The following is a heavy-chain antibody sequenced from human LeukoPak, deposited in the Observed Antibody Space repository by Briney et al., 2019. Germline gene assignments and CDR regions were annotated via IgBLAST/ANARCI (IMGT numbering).Heavy chain of an antibody. J-gene: IGHJ4*02. CDR3: ARGAVAYYYFDY. Sequence: SETLSLTCTVSGGSIRRYYWSWIRQPPGKGLEWIGYSYYSGSTNYNPSLKSRVTISVGTSKNQFSLKLSSVTAADTAVYYCARGAVAYYYFDYWGQGILGTVSS. D-gene: IGHD6-19*01. V-gene: IGHV4-59*01. CDR2: SYYSGST. CDR1: GGSIRRYY.